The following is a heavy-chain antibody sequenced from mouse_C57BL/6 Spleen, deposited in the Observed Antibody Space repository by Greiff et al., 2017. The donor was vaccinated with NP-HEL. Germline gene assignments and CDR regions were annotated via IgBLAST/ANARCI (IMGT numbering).Heavy chain of an antibody. CDR3: ATWLLPMDY. V-gene: IGHV1-69*01. J-gene: IGHJ4*01. CDR1: GYTFTSYW. CDR2: IDPSDSYT. Sequence: VQLQQSGAELVMPGASVKLSCKASGYTFTSYWMHWVKQRPGQGLEWIGEIDPSDSYTNYNQKFKGKSTLTVDKSSSTAYMQLSSLTSEDSAVYYGATWLLPMDYWGQGTSVTVSS. D-gene: IGHD2-3*01.